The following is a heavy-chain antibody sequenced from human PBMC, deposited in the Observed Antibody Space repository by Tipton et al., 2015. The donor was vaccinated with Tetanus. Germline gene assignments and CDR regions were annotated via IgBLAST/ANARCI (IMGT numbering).Heavy chain of an antibody. CDR3: ARELDCSGVGCYSYGLDV. Sequence: SLRLSCAVSGFTFSSSWMSWVRQVPGKGLEWVANINGGGNEKYYVDSVKGRFTISRDNSKNTVYLQMNSLRAEDTAVYYCARELDCSGVGCYSYGLDVWGQGTSVTVSS. CDR1: GFTFSSSW. D-gene: IGHD2-15*01. CDR2: INGGGNEK. V-gene: IGHV3-7*01. J-gene: IGHJ6*02.